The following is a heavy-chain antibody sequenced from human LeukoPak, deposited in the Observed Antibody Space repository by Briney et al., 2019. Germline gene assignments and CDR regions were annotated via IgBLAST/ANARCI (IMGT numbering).Heavy chain of an antibody. V-gene: IGHV5-51*01. D-gene: IGHD6-19*01. J-gene: IGHJ4*02. CDR3: ARISGSGWSIYYFDY. CDR1: GYSFSTYW. CDR2: IYPGDSDT. Sequence: GESLKISCKGSGYSFSTYWIGWVRQLPGKGLEWMGIIYPGDSDTRYSPPFQGQVTISADKSISTAYLQWSSLQASDTAMYYCARISGSGWSIYYFDYWGQGTLVTVSS.